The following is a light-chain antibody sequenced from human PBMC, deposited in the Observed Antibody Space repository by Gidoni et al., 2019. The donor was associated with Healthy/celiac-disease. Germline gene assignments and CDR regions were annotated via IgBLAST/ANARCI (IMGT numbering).Light chain of an antibody. CDR2: DAS. CDR3: QQYDNLPY. CDR1: QDISNY. J-gene: IGKJ5*01. Sequence: DIQMTQSPSSLSASVGDRVTITCQASQDISNYLNWYQQKPGKDPKLLIYDASNLETGVPSRFSGSGSGTDFTFTISSLQPEDIATYYCQQYDNLPYFGQGTRLEIK. V-gene: IGKV1-33*01.